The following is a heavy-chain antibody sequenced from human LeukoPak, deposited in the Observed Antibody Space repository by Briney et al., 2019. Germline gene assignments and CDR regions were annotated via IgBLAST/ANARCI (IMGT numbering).Heavy chain of an antibody. J-gene: IGHJ4*02. CDR3: ARLGVNLRVDY. CDR2: INHSGST. Sequence: PSETLSLTCAVYGGSFSGYYWSWIRQPPGKGLEWIGEINHSGSTNYNPSLKSRVTISVDTSKNQFSLKLSSVTAADTAVYYCARLGVNLRVDYWGQGTLVTVSS. CDR1: GGSFSGYY. V-gene: IGHV4-34*01.